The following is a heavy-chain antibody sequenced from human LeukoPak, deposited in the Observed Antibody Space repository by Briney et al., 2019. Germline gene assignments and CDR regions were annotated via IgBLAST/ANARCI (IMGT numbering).Heavy chain of an antibody. J-gene: IGHJ5*02. V-gene: IGHV4-59*08. Sequence: PSETLSLTCTVSGGSISSYYWSWIRQPPGKGLEWIGYIYYSGSTNYNPSLKSRVTISVDTSKNQFSLKLSSVTAADTAVYYCARLDQLLELYDPWGQETLVTVSS. CDR2: IYYSGST. CDR3: ARLDQLLELYDP. CDR1: GGSISSYY. D-gene: IGHD2-2*01.